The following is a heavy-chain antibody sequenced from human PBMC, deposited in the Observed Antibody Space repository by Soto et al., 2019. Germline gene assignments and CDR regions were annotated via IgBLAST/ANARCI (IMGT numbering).Heavy chain of an antibody. CDR2: ISYAGSNK. D-gene: IGHD1-7*01. Sequence: GGSLRLSXAASAFTLSSYGMHWVRQAPGKGLEWVAVISYAGSNKYYADSVKGRFSISRDNSKNTLYLQMNSLRAQDTAVYYRAKDRPITGTTAGYFDYWGQGTLVTVSS. CDR1: AFTLSSYG. CDR3: AKDRPITGTTAGYFDY. V-gene: IGHV3-30*18. J-gene: IGHJ4*02.